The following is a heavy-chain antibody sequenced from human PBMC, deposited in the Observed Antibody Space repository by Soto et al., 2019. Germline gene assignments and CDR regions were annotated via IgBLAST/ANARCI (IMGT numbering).Heavy chain of an antibody. CDR1: GGSISSYY. D-gene: IGHD3-22*01. CDR2: IYYSGST. V-gene: IGHV4-59*01. Sequence: QVQLQESGQGLVKPSETLSLTCTVSGGSISSYYWSWIRQPPGKGLEWIGYIYYSGSTNYNPSLKSRVTISVDTSKNQFSLKLSSVTAADTAVYYCARESGMEDSRKGGFDYWGQGTLVTVSS. CDR3: ARESGMEDSRKGGFDY. J-gene: IGHJ4*02.